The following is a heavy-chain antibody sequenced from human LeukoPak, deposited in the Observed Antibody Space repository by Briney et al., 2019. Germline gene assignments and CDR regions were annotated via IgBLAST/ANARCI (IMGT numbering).Heavy chain of an antibody. V-gene: IGHV4-4*07. CDR3: ARVDLGGSGYFFDL. CDR2: VYTSGSP. CDR1: SGSINSYY. D-gene: IGHD3-22*01. J-gene: IGHJ4*02. Sequence: SETLSLTCTVSSGSINSYYWTWIRQPAGKALEGLGRVYTSGSPNYNPSLKGRVTMSLDTSKNQFSLKLRSVTAADTAVYYCARVDLGGSGYFFDLWGQGALVTVSS.